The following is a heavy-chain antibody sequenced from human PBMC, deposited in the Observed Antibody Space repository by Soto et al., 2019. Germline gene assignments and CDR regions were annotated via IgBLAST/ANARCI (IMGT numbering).Heavy chain of an antibody. V-gene: IGHV3-21*06. J-gene: IGHJ4*02. Sequence: AGSLRLSCAASGFTFTRYSMNWVRQAPGKGLEWVSSISSTTNYIYYGDSMKGRFTISRDNAKNSLYLEMNSLRAEDTAVYYCARESEDLTSNFDYWGQGTLVTVSS. CDR2: ISSTTNYI. CDR3: ARESEDLTSNFDY. CDR1: GFTFTRYS.